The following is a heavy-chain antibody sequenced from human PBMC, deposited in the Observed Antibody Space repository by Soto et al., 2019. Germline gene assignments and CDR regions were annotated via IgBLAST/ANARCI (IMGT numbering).Heavy chain of an antibody. J-gene: IGHJ6*02. CDR3: PRGHSTDCPNRLCSFFCNHEMTV. CDR1: RYGLTDCH. D-gene: IGHD2-8*01. CDR2: LNFKRGGT. V-gene: IGHV1-2*04. Sequence: GSVKVSWKASRYGLTDCHIHWVRQSPGQGLEWLVLLNFKRGGTSTAQKFPGWVTMPRYRSIGTVYMDLTRLRAEYTALYICPRGHSTDCPNRLCSFFCNHEMTVWGQGTTVTVSS.